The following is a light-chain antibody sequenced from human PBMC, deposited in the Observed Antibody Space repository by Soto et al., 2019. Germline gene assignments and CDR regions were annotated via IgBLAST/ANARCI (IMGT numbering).Light chain of an antibody. Sequence: SVLTQPPSVSGAPGQRVTISCTGSGSNIGAGYDVHWYQQLPGTAPKLLIFANINRPSGVPDRFSGSKSGTPASLAITGLRAEDEADYYCQSYDSSLSGYVFGTGTKVTVL. V-gene: IGLV1-40*01. CDR1: GSNIGAGYD. CDR3: QSYDSSLSGYV. J-gene: IGLJ1*01. CDR2: ANI.